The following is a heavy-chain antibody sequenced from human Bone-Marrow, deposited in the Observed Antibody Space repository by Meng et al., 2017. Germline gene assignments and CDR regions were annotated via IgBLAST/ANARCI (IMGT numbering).Heavy chain of an antibody. CDR3: ARDPYGGYGPNWFDP. V-gene: IGHV1-2*06. CDR2: INPKSGDT. CDR1: GYNFPDYY. D-gene: IGHD5-12*01. Sequence: ASVKVSCKPSGYNFPDYYIHWVRRAPGQGLEWMGRINPKSGDTHYAQKFQARVTMTGDTSISTAYMELSGLRSDDTAMYYCARDPYGGYGPNWFDPWGQGTLVTVCS. J-gene: IGHJ5*02.